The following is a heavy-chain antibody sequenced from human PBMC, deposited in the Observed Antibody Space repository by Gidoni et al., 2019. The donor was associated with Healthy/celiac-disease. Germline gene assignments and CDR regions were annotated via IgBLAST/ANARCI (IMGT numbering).Heavy chain of an antibody. D-gene: IGHD6-19*01. V-gene: IGHV4-34*01. J-gene: IGHJ4*02. CDR3: ARVAVAGIDY. CDR2: INHSGST. Sequence: QVQLQQWGAGLLNPPETLSLTCAVYGGSFSGYYWSWIRQPPGKGLEWIGEINHSGSTNYNPSLKSRVTISVDTSKNQFSLKLSSVTAADTAVYYCARVAVAGIDYWGQGTLVTVSS. CDR1: GGSFSGYY.